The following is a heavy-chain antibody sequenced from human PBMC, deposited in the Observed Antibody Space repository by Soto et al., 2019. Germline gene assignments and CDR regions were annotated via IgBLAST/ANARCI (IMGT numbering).Heavy chain of an antibody. V-gene: IGHV2-70*11. CDR2: IDWDDDK. CDR3: ARIRPTQTTVTTESYFDY. Sequence: SGPTLVNPTQTLTLTCTFSGFSLSTSGMCVSWIRQPPGKALEWLARIDWDDDKYYSTSLKTRLTISKDTSKNQVVLTMTNMDPVDTATYYCARIRPTQTTVTTESYFDYWGQGTLVTVSS. CDR1: GFSLSTSGMC. J-gene: IGHJ4*02. D-gene: IGHD4-17*01.